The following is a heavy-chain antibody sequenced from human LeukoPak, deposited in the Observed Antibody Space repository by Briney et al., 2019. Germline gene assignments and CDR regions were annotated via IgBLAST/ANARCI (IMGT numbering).Heavy chain of an antibody. V-gene: IGHV3-21*01. J-gene: IGHJ3*02. Sequence: GGSLRLSCAASGFTFSNSAMNWVRQAPGKGLEWVSSISSSSSYIYYADSVKGRFTISRDNAKNSLYLQMNSLRAEDTAVYYCARRRAGWPDAFDIWGQGTMVTVSS. CDR2: ISSSSSYI. CDR3: ARRRAGWPDAFDI. D-gene: IGHD6-19*01. CDR1: GFTFSNSA.